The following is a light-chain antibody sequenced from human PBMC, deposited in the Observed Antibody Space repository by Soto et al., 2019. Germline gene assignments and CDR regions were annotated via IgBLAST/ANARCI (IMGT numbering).Light chain of an antibody. CDR2: DVS. CDR1: SSDVGGYNH. CDR3: CSYAGSYTFV. V-gene: IGLV2-11*01. J-gene: IGLJ2*01. Sequence: QSALTQPRSVSGSPGQSVTISCTGTSSDVGGYNHVSWYQQHPGKAPKYMIYDVSKRPSGVTDRFSGSKSGNTASLTISGLQAEDESDYYCCSYAGSYTFVFGGGTKLTVL.